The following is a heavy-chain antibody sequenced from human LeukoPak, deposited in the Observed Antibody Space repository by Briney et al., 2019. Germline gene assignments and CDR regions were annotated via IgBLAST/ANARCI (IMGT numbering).Heavy chain of an antibody. CDR1: GFTFSTSV. Sequence: GGSLRLSCAASGFTFSTSVMNWFRQAPGKGLEWVSTISVGAEYIFYADSVKGRFTISRDDSNNALYLQMHSLRAEDTALYYCASGPPFLKYFEYWGQGTLVTVSS. D-gene: IGHD3-3*01. CDR3: ASGPPFLKYFEY. CDR2: ISVGAEYI. J-gene: IGHJ4*02. V-gene: IGHV3-23*01.